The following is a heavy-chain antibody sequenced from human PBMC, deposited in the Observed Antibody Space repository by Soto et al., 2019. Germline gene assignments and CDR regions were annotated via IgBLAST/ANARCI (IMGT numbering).Heavy chain of an antibody. CDR2: IYHSGST. CDR1: SGSISSSNW. V-gene: IGHV4-4*02. J-gene: IGHJ3*02. Sequence: SETLSLTCAVSSGSISSSNWWSWVRQPPGKGLEWIGEIYHSGSTNYNPSLKSRVTISVDKSKDQFSLKLSSVTAADTAVYYLASRILPHDAFDIWGQGTMVTVSS. CDR3: ASRILPHDAFDI. D-gene: IGHD2-15*01.